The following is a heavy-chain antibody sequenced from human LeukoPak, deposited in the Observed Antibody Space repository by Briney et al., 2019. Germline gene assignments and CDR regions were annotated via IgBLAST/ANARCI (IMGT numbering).Heavy chain of an antibody. D-gene: IGHD3-22*01. V-gene: IGHV4-34*01. J-gene: IGHJ3*02. CDR1: GGSFSGYH. CDR3: ARADYDSSGYAFDI. Sequence: SETLSLTCAVYGGSFSGYHWSWIRQPPGKGLEWIGEINHSGSTNYNPSLKSRVTISVDTSKNQFSLKLSSVTAADTAVYYCARADYDSSGYAFDIWGQGTMVTVSS. CDR2: INHSGST.